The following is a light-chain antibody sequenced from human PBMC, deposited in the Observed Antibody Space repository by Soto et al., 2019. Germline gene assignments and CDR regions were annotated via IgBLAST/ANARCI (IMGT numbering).Light chain of an antibody. CDR2: EGS. Sequence: QSALTQPASVSGSPGQSITISCTGTSSDVGSYNLVSWYQQHPGKAPKHMISEGSKRPSGVSNRFSGSKSGNTASLTISGLQAEDEADYYCCSYAGSSTVVFGGGTKLTVL. J-gene: IGLJ2*01. V-gene: IGLV2-23*01. CDR1: SSDVGSYNL. CDR3: CSYAGSSTVV.